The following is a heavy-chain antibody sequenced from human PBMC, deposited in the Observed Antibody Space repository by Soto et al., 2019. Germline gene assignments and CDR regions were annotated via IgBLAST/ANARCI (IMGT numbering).Heavy chain of an antibody. D-gene: IGHD2-2*01. V-gene: IGHV4-39*01. CDR2: IYYSGST. CDR1: GGSISSSSYY. Sequence: SETLSLTCTVSGGSISSSSYYWGWIRQPPGKGLEWIGSIYYSGSTYYNPSLKSRVTISVDTSKNRFSLKLSSVTAADTAVYYCARHKGYCSSTSCYVGIGMDVWGQGTTVT. CDR3: ARHKGYCSSTSCYVGIGMDV. J-gene: IGHJ6*02.